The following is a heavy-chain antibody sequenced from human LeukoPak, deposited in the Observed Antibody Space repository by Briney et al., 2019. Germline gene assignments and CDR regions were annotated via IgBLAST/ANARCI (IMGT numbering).Heavy chain of an antibody. CDR2: FSYGGNT. D-gene: IGHD2-15*01. Sequence: SETLSLTCTVSGTSISSDNYYWGWIRQSPGKGLEWIGSFSYGGNTYYTPSLKSRVTISVDTSKNRFSLNLNSATAADTAVYYCARQRIVVVLAATPDYFDYWGQGTLVAVSS. J-gene: IGHJ4*02. CDR3: ARQRIVVVLAATPDYFDY. CDR1: GTSISSDNYY. V-gene: IGHV4-39*01.